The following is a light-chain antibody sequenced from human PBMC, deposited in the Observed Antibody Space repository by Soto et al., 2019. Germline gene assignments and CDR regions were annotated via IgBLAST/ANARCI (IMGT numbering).Light chain of an antibody. V-gene: IGKV3-20*01. Sequence: EIVLTQSPGTLSLSPGARATLSCRASQSVSSNSLAWYQQRPGQAPRLLVYGASIRATGIPGRFSGSGSGTDFTLTINGLEPEDSAVYYCQQYQTSPRAFGQGTKVEIK. CDR1: QSVSSNS. J-gene: IGKJ1*01. CDR3: QQYQTSPRA. CDR2: GAS.